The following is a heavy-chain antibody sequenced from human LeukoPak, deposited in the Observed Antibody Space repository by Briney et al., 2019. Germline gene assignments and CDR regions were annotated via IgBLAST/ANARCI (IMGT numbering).Heavy chain of an antibody. CDR3: ARVGSGWFDP. V-gene: IGHV3-23*01. Sequence: GRSLRLSCAASGFTFSSYAMSWVRQAPGKGLEWVSAISGSGGSTYYADSVKGRFTISRDNAKNSLYLQMNSLRAEDTAVCYCARVGSGWFDPWGQGTLVTVSS. J-gene: IGHJ5*02. CDR2: ISGSGGST. D-gene: IGHD1-26*01. CDR1: GFTFSSYA.